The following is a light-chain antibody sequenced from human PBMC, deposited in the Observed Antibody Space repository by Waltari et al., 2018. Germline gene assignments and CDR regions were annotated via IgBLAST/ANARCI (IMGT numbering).Light chain of an antibody. V-gene: IGLV1-40*01. Sequence: QSVLTQPPSVSGAPGQRVTISCTGTSSTIGAGHDVHWYQQFPGTAPKLLIYGNSNRPSGVPDRFSGSKSDTSASLTITGLQAEDEADYFCHSFDSSLSTGVVFGGGTKVTVL. CDR3: HSFDSSLSTGVV. J-gene: IGLJ2*01. CDR1: SSTIGAGHD. CDR2: GNS.